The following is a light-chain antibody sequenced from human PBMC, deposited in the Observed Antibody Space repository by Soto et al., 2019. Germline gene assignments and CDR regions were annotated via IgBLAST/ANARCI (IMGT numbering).Light chain of an antibody. CDR3: QQRSNWPPYT. CDR2: DAS. CDR1: QSVSSY. J-gene: IGKJ2*01. Sequence: EIVLTQSPATLSLSPGERATLSSRAGQSVSSYLAWYQQKPGQAPRLPIYDASNRATGIPARFSGSGSGTDFTLTISSLEPEDFAVYYCQQRSNWPPYTFGQGTKLEI. V-gene: IGKV3-11*01.